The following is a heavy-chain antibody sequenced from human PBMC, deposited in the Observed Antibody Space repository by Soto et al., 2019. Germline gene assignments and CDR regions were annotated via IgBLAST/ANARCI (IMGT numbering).Heavy chain of an antibody. CDR2: ISSDGSNK. Sequence: QVQLVESGGGVVQPGRSLRLTCAASGFTFSTYGMHWVRQAPGKGPEWVAVISSDGSNKYYADSVKGRFTISRDNSKNTLYLQMNSMRAEDTAAYYCAIEEYDYYYGMEVWGQGTTVTVSS. V-gene: IGHV3-30*03. J-gene: IGHJ6*02. CDR3: AIEEYDYYYGMEV. CDR1: GFTFSTYG. D-gene: IGHD6-6*01.